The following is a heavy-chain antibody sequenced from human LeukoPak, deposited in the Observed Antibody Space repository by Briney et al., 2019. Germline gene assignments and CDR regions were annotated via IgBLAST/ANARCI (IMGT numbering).Heavy chain of an antibody. J-gene: IGHJ6*04. CDR3: AGGRVRGVMVYYYGMDL. V-gene: IGHV3-33*01. CDR2: IWYDGSNK. Sequence: GGSLRLSCAASGFSFSRYGMHWVRQAPGNGLEWVAIIWYDGSNKYYADSVKGRFTISRDNSHNTLYLQMHSLRAEDTGVYYCAGGRVRGVMVYYYGMDLWPKGPTVTVSS. CDR1: GFSFSRYG. D-gene: IGHD3-10*01.